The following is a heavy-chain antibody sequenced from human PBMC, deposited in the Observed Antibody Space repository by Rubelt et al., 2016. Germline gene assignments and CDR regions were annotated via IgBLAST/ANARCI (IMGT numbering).Heavy chain of an antibody. CDR1: SFS. CDR3: ARDPAVY. Sequence: SFSMSWVRQVPGKGLEWVSWISTSGSTIFYADSVKGRFTISRDNAKNSLYLQMNSLRVEDTAVYYCARDPAVYWGQGTLVTVSS. J-gene: IGHJ4*02. V-gene: IGHV3-48*04. CDR2: ISTSGSTI.